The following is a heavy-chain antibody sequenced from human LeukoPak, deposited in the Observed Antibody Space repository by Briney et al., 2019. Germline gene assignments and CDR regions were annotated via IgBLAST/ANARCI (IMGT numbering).Heavy chain of an antibody. CDR3: ARGPVGYYGSGSYYAQFDP. CDR2: INHSGST. V-gene: IGHV4-34*01. D-gene: IGHD3-10*01. Sequence: SETLSLTCTVSGGSISSYYWSWIRQPPGKGLEWIGEINHSGSTNYNPSLKSRVTISVDTSKNQFSLKLSSVTAADTAVYYCARGPVGYYGSGSYYAQFDPWGQGTLVTVSS. J-gene: IGHJ5*02. CDR1: GGSISSYY.